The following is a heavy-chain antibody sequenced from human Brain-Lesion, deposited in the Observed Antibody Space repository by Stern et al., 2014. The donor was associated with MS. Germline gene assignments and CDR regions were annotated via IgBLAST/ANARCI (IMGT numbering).Heavy chain of an antibody. J-gene: IGHJ4*02. CDR2: IYSSGST. Sequence: QVQLQESGPGLVKPSETLSLTCTVSGGSINTNNYYWGWIRQPPGKGLEWIGNIYSSGSTFYSPSLKSRVTMSVDTSKNQFSRNRSSVTAADTAVYYCARTGDDFGDYSLSYWGQGTLVTVSS. V-gene: IGHV4-39*01. D-gene: IGHD4-17*01. CDR1: GGSINTNNYY. CDR3: ARTGDDFGDYSLSY.